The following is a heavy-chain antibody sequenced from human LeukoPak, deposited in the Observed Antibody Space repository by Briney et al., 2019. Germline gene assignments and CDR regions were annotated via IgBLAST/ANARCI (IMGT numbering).Heavy chain of an antibody. Sequence: GGSLRLSCAASGFTFSSYAMHWVRQAPGKGLEWVAVISYDGSNKYYADSVKGRFTISRDNSKNTLYLQMNSLRAEDTAVYYCARPNDYGDRWGQGTLVTVSS. CDR1: GFTFSSYA. J-gene: IGHJ4*02. CDR3: ARPNDYGDR. D-gene: IGHD4-17*01. CDR2: ISYDGSNK. V-gene: IGHV3-30-3*01.